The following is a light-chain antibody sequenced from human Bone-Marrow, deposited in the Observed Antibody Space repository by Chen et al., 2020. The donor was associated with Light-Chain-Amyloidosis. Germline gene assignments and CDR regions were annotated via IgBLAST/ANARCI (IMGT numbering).Light chain of an antibody. Sequence: NFMLTQPHSVSESPGKTVIISCTRSSGSMATNYVQWYQQRPGSSPTTVIYEDDQRPSGVPDRFSGSIHRSFNSASLTISGLKTEDEADYYCQSYQGSSQGVFGGGTKLTVL. CDR1: SGSMATNY. CDR3: QSYQGSSQGV. CDR2: EDD. V-gene: IGLV6-57*01. J-gene: IGLJ3*02.